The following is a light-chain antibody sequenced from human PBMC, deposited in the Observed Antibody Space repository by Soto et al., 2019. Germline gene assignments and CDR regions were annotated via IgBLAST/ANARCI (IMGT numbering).Light chain of an antibody. Sequence: EIALTQSPATLSDSPGARVTLSCRASQSVSTSLAWYQQKPGQAPRLLIYRESIRATGIAARFSGSGSGTELTLTISSLQSEDFAVYYCQQYENWPPRYTFGQGTKLEIK. J-gene: IGKJ2*01. CDR3: QQYENWPPRYT. CDR2: RES. V-gene: IGKV3-15*01. CDR1: QSVSTS.